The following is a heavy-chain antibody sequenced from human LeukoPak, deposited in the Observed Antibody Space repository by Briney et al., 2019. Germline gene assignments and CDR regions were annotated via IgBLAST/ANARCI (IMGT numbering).Heavy chain of an antibody. J-gene: IGHJ4*02. D-gene: IGHD2-21*02. CDR2: IYTSGST. CDR1: GGSISSYY. Sequence: PSETLSLTCTVSGGSISSYYWSWIRQPAGKGLEWIGRIYTSGSTNHNPSLKSRVTMSVDTSKNQFSLKLSSVTAADTAVYYCARDDCGGDCYYNYYFDYWGQGTLVTVSS. V-gene: IGHV4-4*07. CDR3: ARDDCGGDCYYNYYFDY.